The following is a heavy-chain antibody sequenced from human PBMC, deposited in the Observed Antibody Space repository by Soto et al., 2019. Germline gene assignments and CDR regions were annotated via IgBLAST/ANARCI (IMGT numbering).Heavy chain of an antibody. J-gene: IGHJ4*02. CDR3: ASFGVCVTRDY. D-gene: IGHD3-3*01. Sequence: QVQLVQSGAEVKKPGASVKVSCKASGYTFTSYGISWVRQAPGQGLEWMGWISAYNGNTNYAQKLQGRVTMTTDTSTSAAHVELRSLRSADTAVYSWASFGVCVTRDYWREGTLVTVAS. CDR2: ISAYNGNT. V-gene: IGHV1-18*01. CDR1: GYTFTSYG.